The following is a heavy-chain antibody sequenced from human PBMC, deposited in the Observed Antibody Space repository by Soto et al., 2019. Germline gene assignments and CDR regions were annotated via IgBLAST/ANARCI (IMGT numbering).Heavy chain of an antibody. CDR3: ARGGDDSSGWRENYYYYGMDV. V-gene: IGHV3-30-3*01. CDR2: ISYDGSNK. CDR1: GFTFSSYA. J-gene: IGHJ6*02. D-gene: IGHD6-19*01. Sequence: GGSLRLSCAASGFTFSSYAMHWVRQAPGKGLEWVAVISYDGSNKYYADSVKGRFTISRDNSKNTLYLQMNSLRAEDTAVYYCARGGDDSSGWRENYYYYGMDVWGQGTTVTVSS.